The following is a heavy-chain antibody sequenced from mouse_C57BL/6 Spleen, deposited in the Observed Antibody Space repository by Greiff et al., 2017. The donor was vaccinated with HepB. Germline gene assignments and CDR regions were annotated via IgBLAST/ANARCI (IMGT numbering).Heavy chain of an antibody. Sequence: VKLVESGAELARPGASVKLSCKASGYTFTSYGISWVKQRTGQGLEWIGEIYPRSGNTYYNEKFKGKATLTADKSSSTAYMELRSLTSEDSAVYFGARRHDYEGAWFAYWGQGTLVTVSA. V-gene: IGHV1-81*01. D-gene: IGHD2-4*01. J-gene: IGHJ3*01. CDR2: IYPRSGNT. CDR1: GYTFTSYG. CDR3: ARRHDYEGAWFAY.